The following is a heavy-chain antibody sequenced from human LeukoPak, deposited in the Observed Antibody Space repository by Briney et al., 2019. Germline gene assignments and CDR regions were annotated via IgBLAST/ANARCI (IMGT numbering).Heavy chain of an antibody. CDR2: ISSSSSYT. CDR1: GFTFSDYY. D-gene: IGHD2-2*01. J-gene: IGHJ5*02. Sequence: GGYLSLSCAASGFTFSDYYMSWIDQPPGKGVECVSYISSSSSYTNYADSVKGRFTISQDNPKNSLDLELNSLRAHDTAVYYCARDYKDIVVVPAATGGGWFDPWGQGTLVTVSS. CDR3: ARDYKDIVVVPAATGGGWFDP. V-gene: IGHV3-11*06.